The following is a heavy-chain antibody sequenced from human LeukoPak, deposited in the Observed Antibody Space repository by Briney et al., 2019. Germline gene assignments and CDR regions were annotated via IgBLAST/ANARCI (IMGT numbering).Heavy chain of an antibody. Sequence: SETLSLTCAVSGGSISSGGYSWSWSRQPPGKGLGWIGYIYHSGSTYYNPSLKSRVTISVDRSKNQFSLKLSSVTAADTAVYYCASTKLNHYGSGPRVYWGQGTLVTVSS. CDR3: ASTKLNHYGSGPRVY. J-gene: IGHJ4*02. D-gene: IGHD3-10*01. CDR2: IYHSGST. V-gene: IGHV4-30-2*01. CDR1: GGSISSGGYS.